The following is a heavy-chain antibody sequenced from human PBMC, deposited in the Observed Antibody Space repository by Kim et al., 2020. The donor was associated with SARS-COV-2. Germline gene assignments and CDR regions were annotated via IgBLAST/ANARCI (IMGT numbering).Heavy chain of an antibody. J-gene: IGHJ4*02. D-gene: IGHD1-26*01. CDR3: AIDLGQWEPLPSIG. V-gene: IGHV3-23*01. CDR1: GFTFSSYA. Sequence: GGSLRLSCAASGFTFSSYAMSWVRQAPGKGLEWVSATSGSGGSTYYADSVKGRFTISRDNSKNTLYLQMNSLRAEDTAVYYCAIDLGQWEPLPSIGWGQGTLVAVSS. CDR2: TSGSGGST.